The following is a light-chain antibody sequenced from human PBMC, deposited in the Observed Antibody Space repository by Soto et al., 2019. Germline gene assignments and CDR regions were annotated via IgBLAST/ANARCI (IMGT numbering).Light chain of an antibody. CDR2: GAS. J-gene: IGKJ1*01. Sequence: EIAMTQSPATLSVSPGERATLSCRASQSVSSSYLAWYQQKPGQAPRLLIYGASTRATSFPARFSGSGSGTDFTLTISSLQSEDFAVYYCQQYNNWPRTFGQGTKVDIK. V-gene: IGKV3-15*01. CDR1: QSVSSSY. CDR3: QQYNNWPRT.